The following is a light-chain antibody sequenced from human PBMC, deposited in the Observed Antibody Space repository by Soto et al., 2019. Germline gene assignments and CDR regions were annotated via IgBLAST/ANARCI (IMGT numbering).Light chain of an antibody. V-gene: IGKV1-27*01. J-gene: IGKJ3*01. CDR2: AAS. CDR1: QDLNNY. CDR3: QNDNTDPPVT. Sequence: DIQMTQSPSSLSASVGDRVTITCRASQDLNNYLAWYQHKPGKVPNPLIEAASTLRSGVPSRFSGRVSGTDSTLAISSLQPEDVATYYGQNDNTDPPVTFGPGTTVDV.